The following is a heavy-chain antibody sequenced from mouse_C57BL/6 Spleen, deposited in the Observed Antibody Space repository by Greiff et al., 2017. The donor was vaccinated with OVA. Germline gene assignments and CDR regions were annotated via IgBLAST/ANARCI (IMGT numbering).Heavy chain of an antibody. CDR3: ARAYDGYYDY. Sequence: QVQLKQSGAELVRPGASVKLSCKASGYTFTDYYINWVKQRPGQGLEWIARIYPGSGNTYYNEKFKGKATLTAEKSSSTAYMQLSSLTSEDSAVYFCARAYDGYYDYWGQGTTLTVSS. CDR1: GYTFTDYY. J-gene: IGHJ2*01. V-gene: IGHV1-76*01. D-gene: IGHD2-3*01. CDR2: IYPGSGNT.